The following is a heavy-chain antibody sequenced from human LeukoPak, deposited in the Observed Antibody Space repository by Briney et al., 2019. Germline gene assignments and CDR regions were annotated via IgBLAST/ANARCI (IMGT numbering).Heavy chain of an antibody. D-gene: IGHD6-19*01. CDR3: ARHSYTNGWFFFDP. Sequence: GASLKISCKGSGYSFTTYWIAWVRQMPGKGLEWMGIIYPGDSNTRYSPSFQGQVTISADKSINTAYLQWSSLKTSDTAMYYCARHSYTNGWFFFDPWGQGTLVTVSS. V-gene: IGHV5-51*01. J-gene: IGHJ5*02. CDR2: IYPGDSNT. CDR1: GYSFTTYW.